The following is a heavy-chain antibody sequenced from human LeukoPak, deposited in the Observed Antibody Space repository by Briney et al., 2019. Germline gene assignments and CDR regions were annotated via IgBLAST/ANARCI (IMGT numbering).Heavy chain of an antibody. CDR2: IYHSGST. V-gene: IGHV4-30-2*01. J-gene: IGHJ4*02. D-gene: IGHD3-22*01. CDR1: GGSISSGGYY. Sequence: SETLSLTCTVSGGSISSGGYYWSWIRQPPGKGLEWIGYIYHSGSTYYNPSLKSRVTISVDRSKNQFSLKLTSVTAADTAVYYCARALSYDSSGYFSDYWGQGTLVTVSS. CDR3: ARALSYDSSGYFSDY.